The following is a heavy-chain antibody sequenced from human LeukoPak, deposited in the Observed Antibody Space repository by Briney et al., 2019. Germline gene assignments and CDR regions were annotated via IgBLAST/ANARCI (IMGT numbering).Heavy chain of an antibody. V-gene: IGHV4-38-2*02. Sequence: KSSETLSLSCTVSHYSLSNGYYWCWIRQPPGKGLEWLGNIYHSGNTYYNPSLKSRVAISVDTSKNQFYLKVTSVTAADTAVYYCARTPAAMTRFDYCGQGTLVTVS. D-gene: IGHD2-2*01. CDR2: IYHSGNT. J-gene: IGHJ4*02. CDR3: ARTPAAMTRFDY. CDR1: HYSLSNGYY.